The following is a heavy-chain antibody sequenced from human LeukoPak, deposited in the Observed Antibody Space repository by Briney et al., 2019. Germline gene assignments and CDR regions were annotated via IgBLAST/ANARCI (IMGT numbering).Heavy chain of an antibody. Sequence: ASVKVSCKASGYTFTSYGISWVRQAPGQGLEWMGWISAYNGNTNYAQKLQGRVTMTTDTSTSTAYMELSSLRSEGTAVYYCARGPWGDDFWSGTFDYWGQGTLVTVSS. V-gene: IGHV1-18*01. CDR1: GYTFTSYG. J-gene: IGHJ4*02. CDR2: ISAYNGNT. D-gene: IGHD3-3*01. CDR3: ARGPWGDDFWSGTFDY.